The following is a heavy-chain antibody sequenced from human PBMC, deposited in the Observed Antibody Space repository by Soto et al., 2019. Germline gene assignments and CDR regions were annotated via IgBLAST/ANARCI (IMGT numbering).Heavy chain of an antibody. D-gene: IGHD3-9*01. CDR1: GFTFDDYT. CDR2: ISWDGGST. J-gene: IGHJ4*02. CDR3: AKVILPYVLRYFDCDC. Sequence: EVQLVESGGVVVQPGGSLRLSCAASGFTFDDYTMHWVRQAPGKGLEWVSLISWDGGSTYYADSVKGRFTISRDNSKNSLYLQMNSLRTEDTALYYCAKVILPYVLRYFDCDCWGQGTLVTVSS. V-gene: IGHV3-43*01.